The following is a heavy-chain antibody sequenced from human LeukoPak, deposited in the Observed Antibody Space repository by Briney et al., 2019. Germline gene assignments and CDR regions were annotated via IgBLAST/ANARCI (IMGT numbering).Heavy chain of an antibody. V-gene: IGHV3-49*04. CDR2: IRSKAYGGTT. Sequence: PGGSLRLSCTASGFTFGDYAMSWVRQAPGKGLEWVGFIRSKAYGGTTEYAASVKGRFTISRDDSKSIAYLQMNSLKTEDTAVYYCTRDFLLECFDYWGQGTLVTVSS. CDR1: GFTFGDYA. CDR3: TRDFLLECFDY. J-gene: IGHJ4*02. D-gene: IGHD3-3*01.